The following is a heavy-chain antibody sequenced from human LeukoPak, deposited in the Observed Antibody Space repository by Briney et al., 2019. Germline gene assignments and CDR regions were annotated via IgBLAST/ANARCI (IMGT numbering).Heavy chain of an antibody. V-gene: IGHV4-59*01. CDR2: IYYSGST. D-gene: IGHD3-10*01. CDR3: AGGTMVRGVIYYYYYYMDV. CDR1: GGSISSYY. Sequence: SETLSLTCTVSGGSISSYYWSWIRQPPGKGLEWIGYIYYSGSTNYSPSLKSRVTISVDTSKNQFSLKLSSVTAADTAVYYCAGGTMVRGVIYYYYYYMDVWGKGTTVTISS. J-gene: IGHJ6*03.